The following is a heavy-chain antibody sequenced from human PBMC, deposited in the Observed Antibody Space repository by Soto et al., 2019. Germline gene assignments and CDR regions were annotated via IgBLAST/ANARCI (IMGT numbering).Heavy chain of an antibody. CDR1: GYTFTSYG. CDR2: ISAYNGNT. Sequence: QVQLVQSGAEVKKPGASVKVSCKASGYTFTSYGISWVRQAPGQGLEWMGWISAYNGNTNYAQKLQGRVTMTTDTSTSTAYMELRSLRSDNMAVYYCARDLGAIYDILTGYGMVVWGQGTTVTVSS. V-gene: IGHV1-18*03. J-gene: IGHJ6*02. D-gene: IGHD3-9*01. CDR3: ARDLGAIYDILTGYGMVV.